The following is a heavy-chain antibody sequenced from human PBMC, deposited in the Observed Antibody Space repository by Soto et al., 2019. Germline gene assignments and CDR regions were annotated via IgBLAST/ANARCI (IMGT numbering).Heavy chain of an antibody. CDR1: GFIVSTNY. CDR2: IYTGGST. CDR3: ARLFDAFDI. J-gene: IGHJ3*02. Sequence: EVQLVESGGGLIQPGGSLRLSCAASGFIVSTNYMTWVRQAPGKGLEWVSVIYTGGSTYYADSVRVRFTISRDNSKNTLYLQMNSLRAEDTAVYYCARLFDAFDIWGQGTMVTVSS. V-gene: IGHV3-53*01.